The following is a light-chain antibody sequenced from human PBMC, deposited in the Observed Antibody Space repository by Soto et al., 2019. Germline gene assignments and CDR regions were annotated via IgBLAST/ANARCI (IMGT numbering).Light chain of an antibody. Sequence: EIVLTQSPGTLSLSPGERATLSCRASQSVRTSYFAWYQQKPGQAPRLLIFGASSSATGIPDRFSGSGSGTDFTLTISRLEPEDFALYYCQHYGNSPLTFGGGTKVEIK. CDR2: GAS. CDR1: QSVRTSY. J-gene: IGKJ4*01. V-gene: IGKV3-20*01. CDR3: QHYGNSPLT.